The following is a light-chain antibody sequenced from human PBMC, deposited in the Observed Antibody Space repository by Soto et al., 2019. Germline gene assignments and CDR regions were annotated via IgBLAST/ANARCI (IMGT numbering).Light chain of an antibody. Sequence: EIVLTQSPGTLSLSPGERATLSCRASQSVNSRFLAWYQQKPGQAPRLLMYGASTRATGIPDRYSGSGSGADFTLTISRLEPEDFAVYYCQQYGSSPPMYTFGQGTKLAIK. CDR3: QQYGSSPPMYT. CDR2: GAS. CDR1: QSVNSRF. V-gene: IGKV3-20*01. J-gene: IGKJ2*01.